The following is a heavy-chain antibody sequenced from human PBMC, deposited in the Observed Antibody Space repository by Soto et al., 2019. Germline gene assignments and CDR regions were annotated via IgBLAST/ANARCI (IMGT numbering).Heavy chain of an antibody. CDR1: GGSFSGYY. CDR3: ARDTPILLTTVGTQRYYYGMVV. D-gene: IGHD4-17*01. CDR2: INHSGST. Sequence: PSETLSLTCAVYGGSFSGYYWSWIRQPPGKGLEWIGEINHSGSTNYNPSLKSRVTISVDTSKNQFSLKLSSVTAADTAVYYCARDTPILLTTVGTQRYYYGMVVWGQGTTVTVSS. J-gene: IGHJ6*02. V-gene: IGHV4-34*01.